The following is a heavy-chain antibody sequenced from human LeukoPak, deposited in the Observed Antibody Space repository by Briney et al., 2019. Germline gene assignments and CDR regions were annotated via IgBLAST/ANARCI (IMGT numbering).Heavy chain of an antibody. CDR3: ARDSAADDNDFDV. CDR2: IWSHGNRK. D-gene: IGHD6-25*01. Sequence: AGGSLRLSCIPPGFSFSSYGMHWVRQAPGKGLEWVAVIWSHGNRKHHSDSVEGRFAISRDNSKNILYLQMNNLRAEDTALYYCARDSAADDNDFDVWGQGTMVTVSS. V-gene: IGHV3-33*01. J-gene: IGHJ3*01. CDR1: GFSFSSYG.